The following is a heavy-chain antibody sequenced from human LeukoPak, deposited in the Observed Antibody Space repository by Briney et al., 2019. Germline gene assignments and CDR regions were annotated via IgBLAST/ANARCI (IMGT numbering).Heavy chain of an antibody. V-gene: IGHV4-34*01. CDR1: GGSFSGYY. CDR3: ARGAPKEIQLWLRLRGVAFDI. D-gene: IGHD5-18*01. Sequence: PSETLSLTCAVYGGSFSGYYWSWIRQPPGKGLEWIGEINHSGSTNYNPSLKSRVTISVDTSKNQFSLKLNSVTAAGTAVYYCARGAPKEIQLWLRLRGVAFDIWGQGTMVTVSS. CDR2: INHSGST. J-gene: IGHJ3*02.